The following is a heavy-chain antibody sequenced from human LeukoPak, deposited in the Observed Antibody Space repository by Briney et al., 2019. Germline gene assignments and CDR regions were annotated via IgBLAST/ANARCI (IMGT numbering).Heavy chain of an antibody. J-gene: IGHJ3*02. D-gene: IGHD6-13*01. V-gene: IGHV3-7*03. CDR2: INKDGSET. CDR1: AFTFSDYW. CDR3: ARDTRAAAGSWVDAFDI. Sequence: GGSLRLSCAASAFTFSDYWMTWVRQAPGKGLERVANINKDGSETYYVDSVKGRFTISRDNAKNSLYLQMNSLRAEDTAVYYCARDTRAAAGSWVDAFDIWGQGTMVTVSS.